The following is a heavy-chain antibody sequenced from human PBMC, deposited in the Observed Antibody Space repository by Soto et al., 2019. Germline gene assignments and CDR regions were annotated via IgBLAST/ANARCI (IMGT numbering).Heavy chain of an antibody. Sequence: GGSLRLSCAASGFTFSSYWMSWVRQAPGKGLEWVANIKQDGSEKYYVDSGKGRFTITRDNAKTSLYLQMNSLRAEDTAVYYCARRSFRSGGSKSYYFDYWGQGTLVTVSS. V-gene: IGHV3-7*01. CDR1: GFTFSSYW. D-gene: IGHD2-15*01. CDR3: ARRSFRSGGSKSYYFDY. J-gene: IGHJ4*02. CDR2: IKQDGSEK.